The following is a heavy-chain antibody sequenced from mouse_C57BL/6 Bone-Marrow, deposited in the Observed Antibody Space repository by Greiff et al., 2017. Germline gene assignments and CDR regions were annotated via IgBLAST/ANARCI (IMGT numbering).Heavy chain of an antibody. D-gene: IGHD2-4*01. V-gene: IGHV1-81*01. CDR1: GYTFTSYG. CDR3: ARWGIKRFAY. J-gene: IGHJ3*01. Sequence: QVQLQQSGAELARPGASVKLSCKASGYTFTSYGISWVKQRTGQGLEWIGEIYPRSGNTYYNEKFKGKATLTADKSSSTAYMELRSLASEDSAVYFCARWGIKRFAYWGQGTLVTVSA. CDR2: IYPRSGNT.